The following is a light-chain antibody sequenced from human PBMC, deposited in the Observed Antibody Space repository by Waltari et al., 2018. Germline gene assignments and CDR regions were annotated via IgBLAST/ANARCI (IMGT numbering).Light chain of an antibody. CDR3: AAWDDNLDGYV. Sequence: QSVLTQPPSASGTPGQRVTIPCSGGSSNIGGNFVYWYQQLQGTAPKLLIYRVDQRPSGVPDRFSGSKSGTSASLAISGLRSEDEADYYCAAWDDNLDGYVFGTGSKVTVL. J-gene: IGLJ1*01. V-gene: IGLV1-47*01. CDR2: RVD. CDR1: SSNIGGNF.